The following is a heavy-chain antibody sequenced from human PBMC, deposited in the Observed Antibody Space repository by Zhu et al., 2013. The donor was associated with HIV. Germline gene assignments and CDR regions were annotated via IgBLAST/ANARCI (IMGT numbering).Heavy chain of an antibody. Sequence: QVQLVQSGADLKKPGASAKVSCKASGYTFSRYGISWVRQAPGQGLEWMGWISGNNGNTKYAQKFHDRVTMTTDTSTSTAYMELRSLRSDDTAMYYCARVGYYDSTGYTNINDHWGQGTLVTVSS. CDR1: GYTFSRYG. CDR2: ISGNNGNT. J-gene: IGHJ4*02. CDR3: ARVGYYDSTGYTNINDH. V-gene: IGHV1-18*01. D-gene: IGHD3-22*01.